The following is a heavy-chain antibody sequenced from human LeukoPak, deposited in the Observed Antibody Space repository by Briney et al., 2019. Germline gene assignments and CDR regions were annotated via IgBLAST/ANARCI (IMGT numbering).Heavy chain of an antibody. V-gene: IGHV5-51*01. CDR1: CSSFTSYW. CDR3: ARGYCSSTSCYPYWFDP. D-gene: IGHD2-2*01. J-gene: IGHJ5*02. Sequence: GASLKISCKGSCSSFTSYWSGWGRQMPGKGLEWRGIIYPGDSDTRYSPSFQGHVTISADKSISTAYLQWSSLKASDTAMYYCARGYCSSTSCYPYWFDPWGQGTLVTVSS. CDR2: IYPGDSDT.